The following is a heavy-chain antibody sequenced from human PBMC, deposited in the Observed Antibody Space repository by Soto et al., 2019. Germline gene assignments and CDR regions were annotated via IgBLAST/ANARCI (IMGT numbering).Heavy chain of an antibody. CDR2: ISGSGGST. CDR1: GFTFSSYA. D-gene: IGHD6-6*01. Sequence: GGSLRLSCAASGFTFSSYAMSWVRQAPGKGLEWVSAISGSGGSTYYADSVKGRFTISRDNSKNTLYLQMNSLRAEDTAVYYCAKDGSPDRVVAARRGVLDYWGQGTLVTVSS. CDR3: AKDGSPDRVVAARRGVLDY. V-gene: IGHV3-23*01. J-gene: IGHJ4*02.